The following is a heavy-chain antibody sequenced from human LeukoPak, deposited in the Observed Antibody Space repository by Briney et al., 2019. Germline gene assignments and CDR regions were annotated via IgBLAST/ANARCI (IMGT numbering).Heavy chain of an antibody. J-gene: IGHJ6*03. CDR1: GGSISGYY. Sequence: SETLSLTCTVSGGSISGYYWSWIRQPAGKGLEWIGRIFSSGTTNYNSSLKSRVTMSVDTSKNQFSLKLTSVTAADTAVYYCARAAIGSNYRYYYYMDVWGKGTTVSVSS. CDR2: IFSSGTT. V-gene: IGHV4-4*07. CDR3: ARAAIGSNYRYYYYMDV. D-gene: IGHD1-26*01.